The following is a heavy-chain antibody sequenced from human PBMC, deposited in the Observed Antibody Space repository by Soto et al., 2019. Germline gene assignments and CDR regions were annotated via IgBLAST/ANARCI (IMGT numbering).Heavy chain of an antibody. Sequence: QVQLVESGGGVVQPGRSLRLSCAASGFTFSSYGMHWVRQAPGKGLEWVAVIWYDGSNKYYADSVKGRFTISRDNSKTTLYLQMNILRAEDTAVYYCARDRYDPWLVSRRDLGGEIDYWGQGTLVTVSS. CDR1: GFTFSSYG. J-gene: IGHJ4*02. V-gene: IGHV3-33*01. CDR3: ARDRYDPWLVSRRDLGGEIDY. D-gene: IGHD6-19*01. CDR2: IWYDGSNK.